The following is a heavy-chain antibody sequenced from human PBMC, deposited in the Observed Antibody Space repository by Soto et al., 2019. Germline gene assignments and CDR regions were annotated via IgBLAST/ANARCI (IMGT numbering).Heavy chain of an antibody. V-gene: IGHV4-59*08. CDR3: ARHPTVTEYYFDY. Sequence: PSETLSLTCTVSGGSISNHYWSWIRQPPGKGLEWIGYIYYSGSTNYNPSLKSRVTISVDTSKNQFSLKLSSVTAADTAVYYCARHPTVTEYYFDYWGQGTLVTVSS. J-gene: IGHJ4*02. D-gene: IGHD4-17*01. CDR1: GGSISNHY. CDR2: IYYSGST.